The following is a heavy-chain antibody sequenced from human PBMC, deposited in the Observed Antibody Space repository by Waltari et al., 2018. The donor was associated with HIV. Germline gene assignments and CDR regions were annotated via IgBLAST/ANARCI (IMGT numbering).Heavy chain of an antibody. CDR1: GYNFTSYG. CDR3: ARDFEQLVPNYYYYGMDV. D-gene: IGHD6-6*01. Sequence: QVQLVQYGAEVKKPGASVKVSCKASGYNFTSYGITWVRQAHGQGLEWMGWISAYNGDKNYAQNLQGRATMTTDTSTSTAYMELRSLRSDDTAVYYWARDFEQLVPNYYYYGMDVWGQGTTVTVSS. V-gene: IGHV1-18*01. J-gene: IGHJ6*02. CDR2: ISAYNGDK.